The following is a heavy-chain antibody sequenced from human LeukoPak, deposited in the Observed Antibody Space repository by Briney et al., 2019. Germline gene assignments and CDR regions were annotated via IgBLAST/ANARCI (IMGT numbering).Heavy chain of an antibody. Sequence: TGGSLRLSCVASGFSFGTYAMNWVHQAPGKGLEWVSYITVTGDNTHYADSVKGRFTISRDNSKKTLYLQMNSLRVEDTAVYYCAKERSSGYYYPDYWGQGTLVTVSS. CDR3: AKERSSGYYYPDY. CDR2: ITVTGDNT. J-gene: IGHJ4*02. D-gene: IGHD3-22*01. CDR1: GFSFGTYA. V-gene: IGHV3-23*01.